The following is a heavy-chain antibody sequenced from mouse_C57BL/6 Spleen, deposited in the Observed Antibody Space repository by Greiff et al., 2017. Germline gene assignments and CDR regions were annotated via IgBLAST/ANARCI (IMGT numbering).Heavy chain of an antibody. D-gene: IGHD2-5*01. CDR1: GYTFTSYW. V-gene: IGHV1-7*01. Sequence: VQLVESGAELAKPGASVKLYCKASGYTFTSYWMHWVKQRPGQGLEWIGYINPSSGYTKYNQKFKDKATLTADKSSSTAYMQLSSLTYEDSAVYYCARGRIDSKFPYYFDYWGQGTTLTVSS. CDR2: INPSSGYT. CDR3: ARGRIDSKFPYYFDY. J-gene: IGHJ2*01.